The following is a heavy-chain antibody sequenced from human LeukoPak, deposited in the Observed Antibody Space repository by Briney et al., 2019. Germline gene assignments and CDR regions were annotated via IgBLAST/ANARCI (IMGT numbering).Heavy chain of an antibody. CDR3: ARGGSITSREYFESLDY. J-gene: IGHJ4*02. CDR2: IIPKFGTA. V-gene: IGHV1-69*06. D-gene: IGHD3-9*01. Sequence: SVKVSCKASGGTFRSNAISWVRQAPGQGLEWMGGIIPKFGTANYAQKFQGRVTIIADKSASTAYMQLSKMRSDDTAVYYCARGGSITSREYFESLDYWGQGTLVTVSS. CDR1: GGTFRSNA.